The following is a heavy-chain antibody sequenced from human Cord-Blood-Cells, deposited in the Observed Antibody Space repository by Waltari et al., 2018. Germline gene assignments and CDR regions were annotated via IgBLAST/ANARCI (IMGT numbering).Heavy chain of an antibody. J-gene: IGHJ4*02. Sequence: QVQLQQWGAGLLKPSETLSLTCAVYGGSFSGYYWSWIRQPPGKGLEWIGEINHSGSTNDNPSLKSRVTISVDTSKNQFSLKLSSVTAADTAVYYCARGFHYDSSGYYFDYWGQGTLVTVSS. CDR2: INHSGST. CDR3: ARGFHYDSSGYYFDY. V-gene: IGHV4-34*01. CDR1: GGSFSGYY. D-gene: IGHD3-22*01.